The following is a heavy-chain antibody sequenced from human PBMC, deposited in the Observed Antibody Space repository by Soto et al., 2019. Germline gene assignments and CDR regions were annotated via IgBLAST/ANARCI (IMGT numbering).Heavy chain of an antibody. D-gene: IGHD5-18*01. V-gene: IGHV1-24*01. CDR2: FDPEDGET. Sequence: QVQLVQSGAEVKKPGASVKVSCKVSGYTLTELSMHWVRQAPGKGLEWMGGFDPEDGETIYAQKFQGRVTMTEDTXIDTAYMELSSLRSEDTAVYYCATGMATAYYYGMDVWGQGTTVTVSS. CDR3: ATGMATAYYYGMDV. CDR1: GYTLTELS. J-gene: IGHJ6*02.